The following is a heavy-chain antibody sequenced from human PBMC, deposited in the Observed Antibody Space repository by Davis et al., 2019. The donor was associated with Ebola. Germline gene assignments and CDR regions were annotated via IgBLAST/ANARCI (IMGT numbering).Heavy chain of an antibody. CDR1: GYTFTSYG. CDR2: ISAYNGNT. CDR3: ARDALYSSGAYYYYYMDV. D-gene: IGHD6-19*01. Sequence: ASVKVSCKASGYTFTSYGISWVRQAPGQGLEWMGWISAYNGNTNYAQKFQGWVTMTRDTSISTAYMELSRLRSDDTAVYYCARDALYSSGAYYYYYMDVWGKGTTVTVSS. V-gene: IGHV1-18*01. J-gene: IGHJ6*03.